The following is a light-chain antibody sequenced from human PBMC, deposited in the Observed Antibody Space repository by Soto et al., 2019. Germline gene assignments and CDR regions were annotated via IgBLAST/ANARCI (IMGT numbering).Light chain of an antibody. CDR1: SSIIGSNY. CDR2: RNN. J-gene: IGLJ2*01. Sequence: QSVLTQPPSASGTPGQRVTISCSGSSSIIGSNYVYWYQQLPGTAPKLLIYRNNQRPSGVPDRFSGSKSATSASLAISGLRSEDEADHYCAAWDDSLSGYVVFGGGTKLTVL. CDR3: AAWDDSLSGYVV. V-gene: IGLV1-47*01.